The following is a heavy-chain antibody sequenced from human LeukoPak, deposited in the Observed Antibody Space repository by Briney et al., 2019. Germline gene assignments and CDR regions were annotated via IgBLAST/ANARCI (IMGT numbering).Heavy chain of an antibody. J-gene: IGHJ5*02. CDR1: GFIFSDYY. CDR2: INIGGTNT. CDR3: ATDGAGFDT. V-gene: IGHV3-11*01. Sequence: PGGSLRLSCAASGFIFSDYYISWLRQAPGKGLEWLSYINIGGTNTHYADSVKGRFTISRDNAKKSLYLEMNNLRAEDTAVYYCATDGAGFDTWGQGVLVTVSS.